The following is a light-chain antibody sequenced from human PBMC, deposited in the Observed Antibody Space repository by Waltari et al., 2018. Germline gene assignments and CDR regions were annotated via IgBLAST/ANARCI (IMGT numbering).Light chain of an antibody. CDR2: EVS. CDR1: SSDVGKYNL. CDR3: CSYVRSTWV. V-gene: IGLV2-23*02. J-gene: IGLJ3*02. Sequence: QSALTQPASVPGSPGQSITISCPGTSSDVGKYNLVSWYQQHPGKAPKVMISEVSIRPSGVSNRFSGSKSGNTASLTISGLQAEDEADYYCCSYVRSTWVFGGGTKLTVL.